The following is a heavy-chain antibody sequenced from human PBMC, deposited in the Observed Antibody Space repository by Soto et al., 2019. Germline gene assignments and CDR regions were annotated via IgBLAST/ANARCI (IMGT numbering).Heavy chain of an antibody. CDR1: GDSVSSNSAA. Sequence: PSQTLSLTCAISGDSVSSNSAAWNWIRQSPSRGLEWLGRTYYRSKWYNDYVVSVKSRITINPDTSKNQFSLQLNSVTPEDTAVYYCARDRVVVAATNYYYYYGMDVWGQGTTVTVSS. V-gene: IGHV6-1*01. D-gene: IGHD2-15*01. CDR3: ARDRVVVAATNYYYYYGMDV. CDR2: TYYRSKWYN. J-gene: IGHJ6*02.